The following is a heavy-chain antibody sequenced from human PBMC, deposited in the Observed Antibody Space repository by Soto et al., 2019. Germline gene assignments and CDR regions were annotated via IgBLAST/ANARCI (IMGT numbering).Heavy chain of an antibody. V-gene: IGHV1-69*01. D-gene: IGHD6-13*01. CDR3: ASGASRWYPYFFDS. CDR2: IIPYYNTL. Sequence: QAQVVQSGAAVRKPGSSVKLSCKASEGTFNSYAIAWVRQAPGQGLEWMGGIIPYYNTLNYAQKFQDRVTITADDSTSTVYMELSSLRSDDTAVYFCASGASRWYPYFFDSWAQGTLVTVSS. CDR1: EGTFNSYA. J-gene: IGHJ5*01.